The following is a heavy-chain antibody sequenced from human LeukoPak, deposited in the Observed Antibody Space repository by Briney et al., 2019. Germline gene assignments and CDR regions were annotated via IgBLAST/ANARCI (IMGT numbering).Heavy chain of an antibody. CDR3: ARVPTRGDYRLDY. J-gene: IGHJ4*02. CDR2: ISSSGSAI. V-gene: IGHV3-48*03. CDR1: GFIFSSYE. D-gene: IGHD4-17*01. Sequence: QPGGSLGLSCAASGFIFSSYEVNWVRQAPGKGLEWVSYISSSGSAIYYADSAKGRFTISRDNAKNSLYLQMNSLRAEDTAVYYCARVPTRGDYRLDYWGQGTLVTVSS.